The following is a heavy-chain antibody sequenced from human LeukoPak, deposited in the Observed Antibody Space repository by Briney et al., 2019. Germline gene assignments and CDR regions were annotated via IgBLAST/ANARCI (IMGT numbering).Heavy chain of an antibody. V-gene: IGHV1-3*01. J-gene: IGHJ4*02. CDR2: INAGNGNT. Sequence: ASVKVSCKASGYTFTSYAMHWVRQAPGQRLEWMGWINAGNGNTKYSQKFQGRVTITRDTSASTAYMELRSLRSDDTAVYYCARGTVLVFGELLPFDYWGQGTLVTVSS. CDR1: GYTFTSYA. D-gene: IGHD3-10*02. CDR3: ARGTVLVFGELLPFDY.